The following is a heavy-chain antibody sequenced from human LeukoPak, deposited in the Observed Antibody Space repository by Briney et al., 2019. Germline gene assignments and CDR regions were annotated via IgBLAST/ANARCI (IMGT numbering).Heavy chain of an antibody. CDR1: GFTFSSYW. J-gene: IGHJ4*02. CDR3: ARDLSGVTGYTYGRGIDY. Sequence: GGSLRLSCAASGFTFSSYWMSWVRQAPGKGLEWVANIKKDGSEKYYVDSVKGRFTISRDDAKTPLYLQMNSLRADDTAVYYCARDLSGVTGYTYGRGIDYWGQGTLVTVSS. V-gene: IGHV3-7*01. D-gene: IGHD5-18*01. CDR2: IKKDGSEK.